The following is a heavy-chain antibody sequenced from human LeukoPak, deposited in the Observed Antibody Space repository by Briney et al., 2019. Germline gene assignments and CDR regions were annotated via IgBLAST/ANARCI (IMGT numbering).Heavy chain of an antibody. D-gene: IGHD3-22*01. CDR2: INPSGGTT. J-gene: IGHJ4*02. V-gene: IGHV1-46*01. CDR1: GYTFTSYY. Sequence: ASVKVSCKASGYTFTSYYIHWVRQAPGQGLEWLGIINPSGGTTTYAQKFQGRVTMTRDTSTSTVYMELQTLRSGDTAVYYCARGSNYDYDVTADYPRYWGQGTLVTVSS. CDR3: ARGSNYDYDVTADYPRY.